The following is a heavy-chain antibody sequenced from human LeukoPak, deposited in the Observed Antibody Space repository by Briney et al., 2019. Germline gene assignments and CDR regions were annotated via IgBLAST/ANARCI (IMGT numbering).Heavy chain of an antibody. CDR1: GFTVSSNY. Sequence: GGSLRLSCAASGFTVSSNYMSWVRQAPGKGLEWVSVIYGGGSTNYADSVRGRFTISRDNSKNTLYLQMNSLRAEDTAVYYCAKVRPPSYFDYWGQGTLVTVSS. V-gene: IGHV3-53*01. CDR2: IYGGGST. J-gene: IGHJ4*02. CDR3: AKVRPPSYFDY.